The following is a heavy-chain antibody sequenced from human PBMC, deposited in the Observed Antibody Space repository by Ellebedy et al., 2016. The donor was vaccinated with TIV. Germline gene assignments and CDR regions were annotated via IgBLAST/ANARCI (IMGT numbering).Heavy chain of an antibody. D-gene: IGHD1-26*01. CDR1: GFSFSSYA. CDR2: ISGSGDTT. Sequence: PGGSLRLSCAASGFSFSSYAMSWVRQAPGKGLEWVSPISGSGDTTFYADSVKGRFTISRDNSKNTLYLQMNSLRAEDTAVYYCAKGLSGSSEGAFDIWGQGTMVTVSS. V-gene: IGHV3-23*01. J-gene: IGHJ3*02. CDR3: AKGLSGSSEGAFDI.